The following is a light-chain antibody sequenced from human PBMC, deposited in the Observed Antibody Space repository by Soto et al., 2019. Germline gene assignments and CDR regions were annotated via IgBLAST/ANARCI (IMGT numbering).Light chain of an antibody. CDR1: SSNIGAGYD. CDR3: QSYDSSLSGYRV. CDR2: GNS. Sequence: QSVLTQPPSVSGAPGQRVTISCTGSSSNIGAGYDVHWYQQLPGTAPKLLIYGNSNRPSGVPDRFSGSKSGTSASLAITGLPAQDEADYYCQSYDSSLSGYRVFGGGTKVTVL. V-gene: IGLV1-40*01. J-gene: IGLJ3*02.